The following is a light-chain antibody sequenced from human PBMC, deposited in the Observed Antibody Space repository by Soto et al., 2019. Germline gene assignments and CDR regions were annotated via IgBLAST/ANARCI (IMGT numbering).Light chain of an antibody. V-gene: IGLV4-69*01. J-gene: IGLJ2*01. CDR2: LNSDGSH. Sequence: QPVLTQSPSASASLGASVKLTCTLSSGHIRYAIAWHQQQPEKGPRYLMKLNSDGSHSKGDGIPDRFSGSSSGAERYLIISSLQSEDEADYYCQTWGTGIRVVFGGGTKLTVL. CDR1: SGHIRYA. CDR3: QTWGTGIRVV.